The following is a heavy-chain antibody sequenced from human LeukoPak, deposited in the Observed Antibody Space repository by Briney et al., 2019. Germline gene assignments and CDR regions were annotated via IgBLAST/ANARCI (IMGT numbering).Heavy chain of an antibody. CDR3: ARAQQLAFDY. CDR2: IYSGGST. CDR1: GCTVSSNY. D-gene: IGHD6-13*01. V-gene: IGHV3-53*01. Sequence: GGSLRLSCAASGCTVSSNYMSWVRQAPGKGLEWVSVIYSGGSTYYADSVKGRFTISRDNSKNTLYLQMNSLRAEDTAVYYCARAQQLAFDYWGQGTLVTVSS. J-gene: IGHJ4*02.